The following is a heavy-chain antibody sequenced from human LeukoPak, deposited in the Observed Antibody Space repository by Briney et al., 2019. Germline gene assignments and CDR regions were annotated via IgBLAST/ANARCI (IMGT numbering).Heavy chain of an antibody. D-gene: IGHD6-13*01. CDR2: IIAGGYNT. J-gene: IGHJ4*02. CDR1: GFTFSSYA. V-gene: IGHV3-23*01. CDR3: SKDAHISSSTG. Sequence: GGSLRLSCAASGFTFSSYAMTWVRQAPGKGLEWVSSIIAGGYNTYYADSVRGRFTISRDKSKNTLYLQMNSLRAEDTAVYYCSKDAHISSSTGWGQGTLVTVTS.